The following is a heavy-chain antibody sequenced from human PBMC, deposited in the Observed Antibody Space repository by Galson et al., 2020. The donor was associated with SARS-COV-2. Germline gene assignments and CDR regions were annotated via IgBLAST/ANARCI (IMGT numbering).Heavy chain of an antibody. CDR2: LSSSGDYI. V-gene: IGHV3-21*01. J-gene: IGHJ5*02. CDR3: ARPPKTDRGCSSTSGYDGWFDP. Sequence: GGSLRLSCVASGFTFSSYSMNWVRQAQGKGLEWVSSLSSSGDYIYYADSVRGRFTISRDNAKNSLFLQMNSLRAEDTAVYYCARPPKTDRGCSSTSGYDGWFDPWGQGTLVTVSS. CDR1: GFTFSSYS. D-gene: IGHD2-2*01.